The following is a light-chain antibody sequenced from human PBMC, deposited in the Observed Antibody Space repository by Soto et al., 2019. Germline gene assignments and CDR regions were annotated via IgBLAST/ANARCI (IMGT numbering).Light chain of an antibody. CDR1: SSDVGGYNY. CDR2: EVT. V-gene: IGLV2-8*01. CDR3: CSHAGDNTYV. Sequence: QSALTQPPSASGSAGQSVTISCTGTSSDVGGYNYVSWYQQHPGKAPKLMIYEVTKRPSGVPDRFSGSKSGNTASLTVSGXQAEDEADYFCCSHAGDNTYVFGTGTK. J-gene: IGLJ1*01.